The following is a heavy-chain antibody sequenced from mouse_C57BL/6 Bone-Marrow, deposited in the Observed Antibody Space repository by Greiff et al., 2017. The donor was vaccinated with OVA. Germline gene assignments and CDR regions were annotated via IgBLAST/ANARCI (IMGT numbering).Heavy chain of an antibody. Sequence: EVQLQQSGPVLVKPGASVKMSCKASGYTFTDYYMNWVKQSHGKSLEWIGVINPYNGGTSYNQKFKGKATLTVDKSSSTAYMELNSLTSEDSAVYYCARSIYYGKGGYFDVWGTGTTVTVSS. D-gene: IGHD2-1*01. J-gene: IGHJ1*03. V-gene: IGHV1-19*01. CDR2: INPYNGGT. CDR3: ARSIYYGKGGYFDV. CDR1: GYTFTDYY.